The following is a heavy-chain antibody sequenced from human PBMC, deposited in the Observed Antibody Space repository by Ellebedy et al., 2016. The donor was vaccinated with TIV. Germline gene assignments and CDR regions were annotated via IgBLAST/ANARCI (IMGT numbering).Heavy chain of an antibody. CDR2: INTNTGNP. CDR1: GYTFISYA. CDR3: ARDLEDQLVHYMDV. Sequence: AASVKVSCKASGYTFISYAMNWARQAPGQGLEWMGWINTNTGNPTYAQGFTGRFVFSLDTSVSTAYLQISSLRADDTAVYYCARDLEDQLVHYMDVWGKGTTVTVSS. V-gene: IGHV7-4-1*02. D-gene: IGHD6-13*01. J-gene: IGHJ6*03.